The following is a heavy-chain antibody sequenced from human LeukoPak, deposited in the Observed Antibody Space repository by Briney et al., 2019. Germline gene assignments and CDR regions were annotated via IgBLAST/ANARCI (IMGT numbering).Heavy chain of an antibody. D-gene: IGHD6-13*01. CDR3: ARGRIAAAGGGAYFDY. CDR2: INWNGGST. Sequence: PGGSLRLSCAASGFTFSSYSMNWVRQAPGKGLEWVSGINWNGGSTGYADSVKGRFTISRDNAKNSLYLQMNSLRAEDTALYYCARGRIAAAGGGAYFDYWGQGTLVTVSS. V-gene: IGHV3-20*04. J-gene: IGHJ4*02. CDR1: GFTFSSYS.